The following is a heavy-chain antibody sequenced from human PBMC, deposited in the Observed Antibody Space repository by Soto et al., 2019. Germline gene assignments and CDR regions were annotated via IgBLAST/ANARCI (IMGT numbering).Heavy chain of an antibody. D-gene: IGHD6-13*01. J-gene: IGHJ4*02. CDR2: ISSSGSTI. Sequence: QVQLVESGGGVVQPGRSLRLSCAASGFTFSDYYMSWIRQAPGKGLEWVSYISSSGSTIYYADSVKGRFTISRDNAKNSLYLQMNSLRAEDTAVYYCARVPSYSSSWFDYWGQGTLVTVSS. CDR1: GFTFSDYY. V-gene: IGHV3-11*01. CDR3: ARVPSYSSSWFDY.